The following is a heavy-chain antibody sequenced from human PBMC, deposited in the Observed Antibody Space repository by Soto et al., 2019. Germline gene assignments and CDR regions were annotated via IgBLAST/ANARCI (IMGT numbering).Heavy chain of an antibody. CDR3: ASAYCSSTSCYSQGMDV. V-gene: IGHV5-51*01. D-gene: IGHD2-2*01. CDR2: IYPGDSDT. CDR1: GYSFTSYW. J-gene: IGHJ6*02. Sequence: GESLKISCKGSGYSFTSYWIGWVRQMPGKGLEWMGIIYPGDSDTRYSPSFQGQVTISADKSISTAYLQWSSLKASDTAMYYCASAYCSSTSCYSQGMDVWGQGTTVTVS.